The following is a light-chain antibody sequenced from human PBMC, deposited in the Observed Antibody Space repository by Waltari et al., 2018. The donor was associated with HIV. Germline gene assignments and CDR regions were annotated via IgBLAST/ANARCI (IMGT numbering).Light chain of an antibody. J-gene: IGKJ1*01. Sequence: DIAMIQSPDSLAVSPGEPASISCRSSQSLLHNNGHNSLDWYIQRPGQAPELLIYLASRRASGVPDRIAGSGSGTDFILKISRVEPEDVGVYYCMHGQQTPVFGQGTQVEV. CDR1: QSLLHNNGHNS. V-gene: IGKV2-28*01. CDR2: LAS. CDR3: MHGQQTPV.